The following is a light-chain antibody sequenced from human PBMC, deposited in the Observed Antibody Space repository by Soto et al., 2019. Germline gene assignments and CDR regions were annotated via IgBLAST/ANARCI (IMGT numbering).Light chain of an antibody. J-gene: IGLJ2*01. Sequence: QSVLTQPTSASGAPGQTITISCSGSSSNIGSNYVYWYQQLPGTAPKLLIYRNIQRPSGVPDRFSGSKSGTSASLAISGLRSEDEADYYCAAWDDSLGGVLFGGGTKVTVL. CDR1: SSNIGSNY. V-gene: IGLV1-47*01. CDR2: RNI. CDR3: AAWDDSLGGVL.